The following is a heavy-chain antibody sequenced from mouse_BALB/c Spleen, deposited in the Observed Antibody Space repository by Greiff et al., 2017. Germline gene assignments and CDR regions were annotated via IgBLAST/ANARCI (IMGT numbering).Heavy chain of an antibody. CDR3: ARGDYEGNYYAMDY. CDR1: GFTFSSYA. D-gene: IGHD2-4*01. V-gene: IGHV5-9-4*01. J-gene: IGHJ4*01. CDR2: ISSGGSYT. Sequence: EVMLMESGGGLVKPGGSLKLSCAASGFTFSSYAMSWVRQSPEKRLEWVAEISSGGSYTYYPDTVTGRFTISRDNAKNTLCLEMSSLRSEDTAMYYCARGDYEGNYYAMDYWGQGTAVTVSS.